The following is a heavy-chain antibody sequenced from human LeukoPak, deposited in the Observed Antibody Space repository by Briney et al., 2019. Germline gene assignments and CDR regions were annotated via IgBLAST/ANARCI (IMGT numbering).Heavy chain of an antibody. D-gene: IGHD6-13*01. CDR2: IYYSGSA. CDR3: AGPGIVDY. J-gene: IGHJ4*02. V-gene: IGHV4-39*01. Sequence: PSETLSLTCTVSGGSISSSSYYWGWIRQPPGKGLEWIGSIYYSGSAYYNPSLKSRVTISVDTSKNQFSLKLSSVTAADTAVYYCAGPGIVDYWGQGTLVTVSS. CDR1: GGSISSSSYY.